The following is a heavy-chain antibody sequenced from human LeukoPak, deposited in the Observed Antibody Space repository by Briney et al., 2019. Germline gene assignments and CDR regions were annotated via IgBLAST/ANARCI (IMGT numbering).Heavy chain of an antibody. V-gene: IGHV3-23*01. CDR2: ISGGGDWA. J-gene: IGHJ5*02. CDR1: GFPFSSTD. D-gene: IGHD4-23*01. CDR3: AKYARGNYGDYSPPDA. Sequence: GGSLRLSCAASGFPFSSTDMTWVRQAPGKGPEWVSGISGGGDWAYYADSVKGRFTISRDNFKNALFLQMNSLRAEDTAVYYCAKYARGNYGDYSPPDAWGQGTLVTVSS.